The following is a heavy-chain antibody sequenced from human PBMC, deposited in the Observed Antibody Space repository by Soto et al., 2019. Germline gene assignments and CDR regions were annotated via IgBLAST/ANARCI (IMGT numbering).Heavy chain of an antibody. Sequence: ASVKVSCKASGYTFTSYYMHWVRQAPGQGLEWMGIINPSGGSTSYAQKFQGRVTMTRDTSTSTVYMELSSLRSEDTAVYYCAREGEMAVQPKSGYLDYRGQGTLVTGS. D-gene: IGHD6-19*01. CDR2: INPSGGST. CDR3: AREGEMAVQPKSGYLDY. J-gene: IGHJ4*02. V-gene: IGHV1-46*01. CDR1: GYTFTSYY.